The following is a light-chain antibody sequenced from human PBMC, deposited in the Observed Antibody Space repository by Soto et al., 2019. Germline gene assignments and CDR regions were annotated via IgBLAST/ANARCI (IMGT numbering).Light chain of an antibody. J-gene: IGKJ1*01. V-gene: IGKV3-15*01. CDR3: QQYNNWPET. CDR1: QSVSSN. CDR2: GAS. Sequence: EIVMTQSPSTLSFSPWERATLCCRASQSVSSNLAWYQQKPGQAPRLLIYGASTRATGIPARFSGSGSGTEFTLTISSLQSEDFAVYYCQQYNNWPETFGQGTKV.